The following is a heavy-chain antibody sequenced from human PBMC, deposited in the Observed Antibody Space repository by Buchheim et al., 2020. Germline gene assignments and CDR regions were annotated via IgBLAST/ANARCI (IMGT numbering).Heavy chain of an antibody. V-gene: IGHV3-30*18. CDR1: GFTFSSYG. Sequence: QVQLVESGGGVVQPGRSLRLSCAASGFTFSSYGMHWVRQAPGKGLEWVAVISYDGSNKYYADSVKGRFTISRDNSKNTLYLQMNSLRAEDTAVYYCAKEVRGVAYYYYGMDVWGQGTT. CDR3: AKEVRGVAYYYYGMDV. D-gene: IGHD3-10*01. J-gene: IGHJ6*02. CDR2: ISYDGSNK.